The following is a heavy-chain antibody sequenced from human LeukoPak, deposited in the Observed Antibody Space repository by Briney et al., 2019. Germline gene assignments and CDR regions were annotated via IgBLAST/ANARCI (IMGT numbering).Heavy chain of an antibody. CDR1: GGSISSYY. CDR3: AGSSGDYGSGSYMDFAY. Sequence: SETLSLTCSVSGGSISSYYWSWIRQPPGKGLEWIGYIYYSGRTNYNPSLKSRVTISVDTSNNHFSLKLSSVTAADTAIYYCAGSSGDYGSGSYMDFAYWGQGTLVTVSS. V-gene: IGHV4-59*01. J-gene: IGHJ4*02. CDR2: IYYSGRT. D-gene: IGHD3-10*01.